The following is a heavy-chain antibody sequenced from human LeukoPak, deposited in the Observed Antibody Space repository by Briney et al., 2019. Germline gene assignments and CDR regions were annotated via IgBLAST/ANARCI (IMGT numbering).Heavy chain of an antibody. CDR1: GFTFTSSG. Sequence: AVKVSCKASGFTFTSSGMQWVRQARGERLEWVGWIVVGRVNTNYVQKFQERDTITRDMSTSTAYMELSSLSSEDTAVYYCAAVRGHYDILTGYYPPPYYSYMDFWGKGTTVTVCS. D-gene: IGHD3-9*01. CDR3: AAVRGHYDILTGYYPPPYYSYMDF. J-gene: IGHJ6*03. V-gene: IGHV1-58*02. CDR2: IVVGRVNT.